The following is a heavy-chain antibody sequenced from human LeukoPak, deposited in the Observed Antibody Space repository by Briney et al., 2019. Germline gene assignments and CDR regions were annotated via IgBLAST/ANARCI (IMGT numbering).Heavy chain of an antibody. D-gene: IGHD2-2*01. V-gene: IGHV3-7*01. Sequence: GGSLRLSCAASGFTFNNYWMSWFRQAPGKGLEWVANIKQDGSEKYYVDSVKGRFTLSRDNAKNSLYLQMNSLRAEDTAVYYCARRYCSSTSCPQDYWGQGTLVTVSS. J-gene: IGHJ4*02. CDR3: ARRYCSSTSCPQDY. CDR1: GFTFNNYW. CDR2: IKQDGSEK.